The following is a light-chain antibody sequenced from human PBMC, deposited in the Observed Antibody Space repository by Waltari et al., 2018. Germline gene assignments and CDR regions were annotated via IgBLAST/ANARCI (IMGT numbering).Light chain of an antibody. J-gene: IGLJ3*02. CDR3: SSYTTSRTLV. Sequence: QSALTQPASVPGPPGHSIPISFPGTNSHCGGWNFVPWYHQHPGKPPKLLIFEVNTRPSGISDRFSASKSGNTASLTISGLQAEDEADYYCSSYTTSRTLVFGGGTRLTVL. V-gene: IGLV2-14*01. CDR1: NSHCGGWNF. CDR2: EVN.